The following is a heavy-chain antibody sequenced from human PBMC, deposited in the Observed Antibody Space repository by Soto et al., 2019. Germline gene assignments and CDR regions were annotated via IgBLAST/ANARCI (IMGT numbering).Heavy chain of an antibody. J-gene: IGHJ4*02. CDR3: ARGGGWLQFNYFDY. Sequence: PSETLSLTCAVSGGSISSSNWWSWVRQPPGKGLEWIGEIYHSGSTNYNPSLKSRVTISVDKSKNQFSLKLSSVTAADTAVYYCARGGGWLQFNYFDYWGQGTLVTVSS. CDR1: GGSISSSNW. CDR2: IYHSGST. V-gene: IGHV4-4*02. D-gene: IGHD5-12*01.